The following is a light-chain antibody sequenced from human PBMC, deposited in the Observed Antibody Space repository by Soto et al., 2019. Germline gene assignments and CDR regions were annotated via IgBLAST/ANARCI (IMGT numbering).Light chain of an antibody. CDR1: QSISGY. Sequence: EIVLTQSPVTLSLSPGERAPLSCRASQSISGYLAWYQQKPGQAPRLLIYDASSRATGIPDRFSGSGSGTDFTLTIRRLEPEDLAVYYCQQYGSSPPITVGKGTRLEIK. V-gene: IGKV3-20*01. J-gene: IGKJ5*01. CDR2: DAS. CDR3: QQYGSSPPIT.